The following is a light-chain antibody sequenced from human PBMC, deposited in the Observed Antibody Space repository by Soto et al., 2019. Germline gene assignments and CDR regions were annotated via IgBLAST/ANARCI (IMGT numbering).Light chain of an antibody. Sequence: DIQMTQSPSTLSVSVGDRVTITFLASQTISSWLAWYQQKPGKAPKLLIYKASTLKSGVPARFSGSGSGTEFILTISSLQPDDVGTYYCQQYNTHSGTFGQGTKVDIK. CDR3: QQYNTHSGT. J-gene: IGKJ1*01. CDR1: QTISSW. CDR2: KAS. V-gene: IGKV1-5*03.